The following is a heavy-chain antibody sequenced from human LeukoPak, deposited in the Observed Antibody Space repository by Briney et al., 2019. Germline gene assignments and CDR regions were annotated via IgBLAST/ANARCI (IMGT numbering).Heavy chain of an antibody. D-gene: IGHD2-21*01. Sequence: GASVKVSCKTSGYTFTDFDINWVRHATGQGHEWMGWINPRSGKTGFAQKYPGRVTLTADTSMKTSNMELSRLRSDDTAMYYCASSCCGGDCFLSDAHPFNVWGQGTMVTVSS. CDR1: GYTFTDFD. J-gene: IGHJ3*01. V-gene: IGHV1-8*01. CDR3: ASSCCGGDCFLSDAHPFNV. CDR2: INPRSGKT.